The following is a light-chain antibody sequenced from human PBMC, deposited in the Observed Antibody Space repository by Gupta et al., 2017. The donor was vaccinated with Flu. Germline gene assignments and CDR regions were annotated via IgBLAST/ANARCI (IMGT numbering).Light chain of an antibody. Sequence: PSSLSASVGDRVTITCQASQDINNYLNWYQHQPGTAPELLIYSTSYLETGVPSRCSGSGSGTDFTFTISSLQPEDIATYYCQQYDSLPLAFGGGTKVEIK. J-gene: IGKJ4*01. CDR3: QQYDSLPLA. V-gene: IGKV1-33*01. CDR2: STS. CDR1: QDINNY.